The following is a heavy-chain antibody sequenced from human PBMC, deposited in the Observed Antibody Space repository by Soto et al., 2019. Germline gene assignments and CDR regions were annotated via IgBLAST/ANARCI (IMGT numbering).Heavy chain of an antibody. V-gene: IGHV4-4*02. CDR3: ARFGGGMDV. CDR2: IYHSGST. Sequence: QVQLQESGPGLVKPSGTLSLTCVVSGGSISGINWWYWVRQPPGKGLEWIGEIYHSGSTHYNPSPTSRVTISVDKPKNQCSLKLSAVTAADTAVYYCARFGGGMDVWGQGTTVTVSS. J-gene: IGHJ6*02. D-gene: IGHD3-10*01. CDR1: GGSISGINW.